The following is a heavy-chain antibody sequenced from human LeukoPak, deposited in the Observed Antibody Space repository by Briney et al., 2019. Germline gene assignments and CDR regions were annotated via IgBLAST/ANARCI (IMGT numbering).Heavy chain of an antibody. J-gene: IGHJ3*02. V-gene: IGHV3-23*01. D-gene: IGHD1-1*01. CDR1: GFSFSAYP. CDR3: AKSLFTSATGTGRAFHI. Sequence: QTGGSLRLSCAASGFSFSAYPMGWVRQAPGKGPQWLSGISASGDVTFHADRVKGRFAISRDNSKNTLYLQMTGLRAGDTAEYYCAKSLFTSATGTGRAFHIWGQGTMVTVSS. CDR2: ISASGDVT.